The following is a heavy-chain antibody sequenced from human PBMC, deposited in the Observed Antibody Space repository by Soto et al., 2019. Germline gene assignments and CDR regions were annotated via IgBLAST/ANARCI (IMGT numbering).Heavy chain of an antibody. CDR1: GYSISGIYY. V-gene: IGHV4-38-2*01. D-gene: IGHD1-26*01. CDR3: ARASPGIVGGAYFDY. CDR2: IYHDGST. J-gene: IGHJ4*02. Sequence: PSETLSLTCAVSGYSISGIYYWGWVRQPPGKGLEWIGTIYHDGSTYYNPSLKSRVTISVDTSKNQFSLKLSSLTAADTAVYYCARASPGIVGGAYFDYWGQGTLVTVS.